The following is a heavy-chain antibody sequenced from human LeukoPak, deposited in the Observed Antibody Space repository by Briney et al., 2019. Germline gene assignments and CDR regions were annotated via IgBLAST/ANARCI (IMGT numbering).Heavy chain of an antibody. D-gene: IGHD2-2*01. Sequence: GGSLRLSCAASGFIFSSYAMSWVRQAPGKGLEWVSAISGSGGSTYYADSVKGRFTISRDNSKNTLYLQMGSLRAEDMAVYYCARAWPRYCSSTSCYGLDYWGQGTLVTVSS. CDR3: ARAWPRYCSSTSCYGLDY. CDR2: ISGSGGST. J-gene: IGHJ4*02. V-gene: IGHV3-23*01. CDR1: GFIFSSYA.